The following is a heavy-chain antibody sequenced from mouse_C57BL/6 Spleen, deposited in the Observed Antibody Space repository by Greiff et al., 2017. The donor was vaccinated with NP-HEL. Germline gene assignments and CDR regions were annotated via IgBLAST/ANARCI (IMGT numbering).Heavy chain of an antibody. J-gene: IGHJ1*03. CDR2: INPSSGYT. CDR3: ARWGDWYFDV. Sequence: QVQLKESGAELARPGASVKMSCKASGYTFTSYTMHWVKQRPGQGLEWIGYINPSSGYTKYNQKFKDKATLTADKSSSTAYMQLSSLTSEDSAVYYCARWGDWYFDVWGTGTTVTVSS. CDR1: GYTFTSYT. V-gene: IGHV1-4*01.